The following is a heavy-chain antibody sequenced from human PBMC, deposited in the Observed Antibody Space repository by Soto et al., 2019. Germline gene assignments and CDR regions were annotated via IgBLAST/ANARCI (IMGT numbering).Heavy chain of an antibody. D-gene: IGHD5-18*01. J-gene: IGHJ6*02. V-gene: IGHV4-34*01. CDR3: ARVSIQLWFYYYYGMDV. CDR1: GGSFSCYY. Sequence: SETLALSCAVYGGSFSCYYLSWIRQPPGKGLEWIWEINHSGSTNYNPSLKSRVTISVDTSKNQFSLKLSSVNAADTDVYYCARVSIQLWFYYYYGMDVWGQGTTVTVSS. CDR2: INHSGST.